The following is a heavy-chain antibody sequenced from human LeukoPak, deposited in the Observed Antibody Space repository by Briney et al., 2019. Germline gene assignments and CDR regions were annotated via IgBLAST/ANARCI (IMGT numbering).Heavy chain of an antibody. CDR3: TRVGSSGSVDY. V-gene: IGHV3-11*06. CDR1: GFTFSDYY. D-gene: IGHD1-1*01. Sequence: GGSLRLSCAASGFTFSDYYMSWIRQAPGKGLEWVSYISSRTSDTNYVDSVKGRFTISRDNAKNSLYPHMNSLRAEDTAVYYCTRVGSSGSVDYWGQGTLVTVSS. J-gene: IGHJ4*02. CDR2: ISSRTSDT.